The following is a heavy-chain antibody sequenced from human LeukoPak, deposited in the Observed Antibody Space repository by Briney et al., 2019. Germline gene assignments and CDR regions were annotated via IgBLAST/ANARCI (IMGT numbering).Heavy chain of an antibody. CDR3: AKWVEYSSSGFDY. V-gene: IGHV3-23*01. CDR1: GFAFGGYA. CDR2: ISGSGGST. J-gene: IGHJ4*02. D-gene: IGHD6-6*01. Sequence: GGSLTLSCAASGFAFGGYAMSWVRQAPGKGLEWVSAISGSGGSTYHADSVKGRFTISRDNSKNTLYLQMNSLRAEDTAVYYCAKWVEYSSSGFDYWGQGTLVTVSS.